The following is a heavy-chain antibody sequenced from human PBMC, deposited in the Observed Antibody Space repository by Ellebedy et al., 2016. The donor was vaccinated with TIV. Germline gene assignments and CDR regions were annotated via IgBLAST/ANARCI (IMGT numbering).Heavy chain of an antibody. V-gene: IGHV4-4*07. CDR2: IFTSGST. CDR1: GSSISGYY. D-gene: IGHD6-13*01. Sequence: MPSETLSLTCIVSGSSISGYYWSWIRQPAGKGLEWIGRIFTSGSTNYNPSLKSRVTMSVDTSKNQFSLKMTSVTAADTAVYYCARSRYSSRWYGKFDYWGQGTLVTVSS. CDR3: ARSRYSSRWYGKFDY. J-gene: IGHJ4*02.